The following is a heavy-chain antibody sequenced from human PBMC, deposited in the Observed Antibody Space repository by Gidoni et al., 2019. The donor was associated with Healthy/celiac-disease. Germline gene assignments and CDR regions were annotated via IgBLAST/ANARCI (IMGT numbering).Heavy chain of an antibody. CDR1: GFTFSSYA. CDR3: AKPPYLVAGTIRDY. J-gene: IGHJ4*02. D-gene: IGHD6-19*01. V-gene: IGHV3-23*01. Sequence: VQLLESGGGLVQPGGSLRLSCAASGFTFSSYAMSWVRQAPGKGLEWVAASSGSGGSTYDADSVKGRFTISRDNSKNTMYLQMNSLRAEDTAVYYCAKPPYLVAGTIRDYWGQGTLVTVSS. CDR2: SSGSGGST.